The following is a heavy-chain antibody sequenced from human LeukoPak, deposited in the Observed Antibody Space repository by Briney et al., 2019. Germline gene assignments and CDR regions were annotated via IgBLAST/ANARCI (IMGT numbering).Heavy chain of an antibody. Sequence: SVKVSCNASAGSFSSYAISWVRQAPGQGLEWMGRIIPILGIANYAKKFQGRVTTTAGKSTSTAYMQLSSLITADTAVYYCARDLGSGYPSGIYVWGQGTTGTVSS. D-gene: IGHD3-22*01. V-gene: IGHV1-69*04. CDR1: AGSFSSYA. J-gene: IGHJ6*02. CDR3: ARDLGSGYPSGIYV. CDR2: IIPILGIA.